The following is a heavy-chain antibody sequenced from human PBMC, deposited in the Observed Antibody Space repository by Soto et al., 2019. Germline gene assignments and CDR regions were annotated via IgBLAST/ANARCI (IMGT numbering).Heavy chain of an antibody. J-gene: IGHJ1*01. CDR3: ARGAMTVTTFSTEYFQH. Sequence: QVQLVESGGGVVQPGRSLRLSCAASGFTFSSYAMHWFRQAPGKGLEWVAVISYDGSNKYYADSVKGRFTISRDNSKNTLYLQMNSLRAEDTAVYYCARGAMTVTTFSTEYFQHWGQGTLVTVSS. CDR1: GFTFSSYA. CDR2: ISYDGSNK. V-gene: IGHV3-30-3*01. D-gene: IGHD4-17*01.